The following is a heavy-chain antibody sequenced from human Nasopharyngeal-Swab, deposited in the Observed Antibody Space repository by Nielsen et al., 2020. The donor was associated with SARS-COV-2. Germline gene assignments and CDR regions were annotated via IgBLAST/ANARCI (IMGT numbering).Heavy chain of an antibody. D-gene: IGHD3-9*01. Sequence: GGSLRLSCAASGFTFSSYWMSWVRQAPGKGLEWVANIKQDGSEKYYVDSVKGRFTISRDNAKNSLYLQMNSLGAEDTAVYYCARFDWLPYFDYWGQGTLVTVSS. CDR3: ARFDWLPYFDY. CDR2: IKQDGSEK. CDR1: GFTFSSYW. V-gene: IGHV3-7*03. J-gene: IGHJ4*02.